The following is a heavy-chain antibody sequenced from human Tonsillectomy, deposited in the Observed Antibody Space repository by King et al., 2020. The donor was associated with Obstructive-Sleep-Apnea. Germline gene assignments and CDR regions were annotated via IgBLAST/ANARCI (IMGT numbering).Heavy chain of an antibody. CDR1: GFTFDDYA. J-gene: IGHJ4*02. Sequence: QLVQSGGGLVQPGRSLRLSCAASGFTFDDYAMHWVRQAPGKGLEWVSGISWNSGSIGYADSVKGRFTISRDNAKNSLYLQMNSLRAEDTALYYCARNPLGSGSYYNQYYFDYWGQGTLVTVSS. V-gene: IGHV3-9*01. CDR2: ISWNSGSI. D-gene: IGHD3-10*01. CDR3: ARNPLGSGSYYNQYYFDY.